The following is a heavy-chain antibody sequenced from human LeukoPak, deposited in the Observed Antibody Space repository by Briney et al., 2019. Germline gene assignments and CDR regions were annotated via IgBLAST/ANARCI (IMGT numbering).Heavy chain of an antibody. V-gene: IGHV1-2*02. D-gene: IGHD3-22*01. CDR1: GYTFTGYY. CDR3: ARSARSYYYDSSGYYYDY. CDR2: INPNSGGT. Sequence: ASVKVSCKASGYTFTGYYMHWVRQAPGQGPGQGLEWMGWINPNSGGTNYAQKFQGRVTMTRDTSISTAYMELSRLRSDDTAIFYCARSARSYYYDSSGYYYDYWGQGTLVTVSS. J-gene: IGHJ4*02.